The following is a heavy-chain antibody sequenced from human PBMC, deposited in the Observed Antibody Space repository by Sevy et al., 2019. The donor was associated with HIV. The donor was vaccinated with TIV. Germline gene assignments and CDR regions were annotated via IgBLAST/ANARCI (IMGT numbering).Heavy chain of an antibody. CDR1: GGSTTSLY. CDR3: AGENAWGRGYS. CDR2: IYYNGHI. Sequence: SETLSLTCTVSGGSTTSLYWNWIRQPPGKGLEWIANIYYNGHINYNPSLKSRVTLSLDTSKNQFSLRLSSVTAADTAMYYCAGENAWGRGYSWGQGTLVTISS. V-gene: IGHV4-59*08. D-gene: IGHD1-26*01. J-gene: IGHJ4*02.